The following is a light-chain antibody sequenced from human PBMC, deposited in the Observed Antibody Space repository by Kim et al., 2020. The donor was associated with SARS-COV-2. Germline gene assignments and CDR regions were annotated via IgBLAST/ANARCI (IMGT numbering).Light chain of an antibody. CDR2: AAS. Sequence: SASVGDRVPITCRASQSISTYLNWFQQKPGKAPRLLIFAASSLESGVPSRFRGSGSGTAFTLTISSLQPDDFATYSCQQSYTSPWTFGQGTKLEI. CDR1: QSISTY. CDR3: QQSYTSPWT. V-gene: IGKV1-39*01. J-gene: IGKJ2*01.